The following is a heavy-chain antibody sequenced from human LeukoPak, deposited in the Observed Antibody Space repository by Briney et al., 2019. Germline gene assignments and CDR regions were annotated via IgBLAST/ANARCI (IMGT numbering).Heavy chain of an antibody. Sequence: GASVTVSCKASGYTFTSYAMNWVRQAPGQGLEWMGWINTNTGNPTYAQGFTGRFVFSLDTSVSTAYLQISSLKAEDTAVYYCARVRVLDYDYAGKGGFFPDYWGQGTLVTVSS. V-gene: IGHV7-4-1*02. CDR1: GYTFTSYA. CDR2: INTNTGNP. D-gene: IGHD4-23*01. CDR3: ARVRVLDYDYAGKGGFFPDY. J-gene: IGHJ4*02.